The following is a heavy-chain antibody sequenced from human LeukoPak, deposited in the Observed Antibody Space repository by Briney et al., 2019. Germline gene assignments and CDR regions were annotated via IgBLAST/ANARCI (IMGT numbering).Heavy chain of an antibody. CDR1: GFTFSSYA. V-gene: IGHV3-23*01. J-gene: IGHJ4*02. Sequence: PGGSLRLSCAASGFTFSSYAMSWVRQAPGKGLEWVSAISGSGGSTYYADSVKGRFTISRDNSKNTLYLQMNSLRAEDTAVYYCAKDPPYCSSTSCKLSLMVRGVSPDDYWGQGTLVTVSS. CDR2: ISGSGGST. D-gene: IGHD2-2*01. CDR3: AKDPPYCSSTSCKLSLMVRGVSPDDY.